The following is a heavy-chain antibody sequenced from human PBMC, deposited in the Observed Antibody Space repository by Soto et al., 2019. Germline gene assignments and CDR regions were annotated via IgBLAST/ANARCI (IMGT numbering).Heavy chain of an antibody. V-gene: IGHV1-58*01. CDR1: GFTFTSSA. Sequence: SVKVSCKASGFTFTSSAVQWVRQARGQRLEWIGWIVVGSGNTNYAQKFQEGVTITRDMSTSTAYMELSSLRSEDTAVYYCAADQYYYGSGSYSVSHYYYGMDVWGKGTTVTVSS. CDR3: AADQYYYGSGSYSVSHYYYGMDV. CDR2: IVVGSGNT. J-gene: IGHJ6*04. D-gene: IGHD3-10*01.